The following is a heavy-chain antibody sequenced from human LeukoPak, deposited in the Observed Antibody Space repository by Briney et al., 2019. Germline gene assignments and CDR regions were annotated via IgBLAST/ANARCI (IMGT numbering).Heavy chain of an antibody. CDR1: GFTFSSYA. J-gene: IGHJ4*02. Sequence: GGSLRLSCAASGFTFSSYAMHWVRQAPGKGLEWVAVISYDGNNKYYADSVQGRFTISRDNAKNSLFLQMNSLRAEDTAVYYCARDGFVGSRVVVGEYWGQGTLVTVSS. D-gene: IGHD2-15*01. CDR3: ARDGFVGSRVVVGEY. V-gene: IGHV3-30-3*01. CDR2: ISYDGNNK.